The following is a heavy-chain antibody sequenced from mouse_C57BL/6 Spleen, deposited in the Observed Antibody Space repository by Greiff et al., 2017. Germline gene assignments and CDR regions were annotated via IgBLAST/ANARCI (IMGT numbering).Heavy chain of an antibody. V-gene: IGHV1-20*01. CDR3: ATGILITTVPDWYFDV. CDR2: INPYNGDT. Sequence: EVQVVESGPELVKPGDSVKISCKASGYSFTGYFMNWVMQSHGKSLEWIGRINPYNGDTFYNQKFKGKATLTVDKSSSTAHMELRSLTSEDSAVYYCATGILITTVPDWYFDVWGTGTTVTVSS. D-gene: IGHD1-1*01. CDR1: GYSFTGYF. J-gene: IGHJ1*03.